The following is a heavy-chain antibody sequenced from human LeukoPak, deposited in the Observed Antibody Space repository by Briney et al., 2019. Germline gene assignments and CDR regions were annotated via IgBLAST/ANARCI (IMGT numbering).Heavy chain of an antibody. CDR1: GFTFDDYA. D-gene: IGHD6-19*01. J-gene: IGHJ4*02. CDR2: ISWNSGSI. CDR3: ASSGWSSYYFDY. Sequence: GRSLRLSCAASGFTFDDYAMHWVRQAPGKGLEWVSGISWNSGSIGYADSVKGRFTISRDNAKNSLYLQMNSLRAEDTALYYCASSGWSSYYFDYWGQGTLVTVSS. V-gene: IGHV3-9*01.